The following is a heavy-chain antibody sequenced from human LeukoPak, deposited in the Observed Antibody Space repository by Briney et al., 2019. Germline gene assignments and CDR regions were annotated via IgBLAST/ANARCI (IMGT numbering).Heavy chain of an antibody. Sequence: SETLSLTCTVSGGSISSYYWSWIRQPAGKGLEWIGRIYTSGSTNYNPSLKSRVTMSVDTSKNQFSLKLSSVTAADTAVYYCARDGNDFWSGYCPDLWGQGTLVTVSS. J-gene: IGHJ5*02. CDR2: IYTSGST. CDR3: ARDGNDFWSGYCPDL. CDR1: GGSISSYY. D-gene: IGHD3-3*01. V-gene: IGHV4-4*07.